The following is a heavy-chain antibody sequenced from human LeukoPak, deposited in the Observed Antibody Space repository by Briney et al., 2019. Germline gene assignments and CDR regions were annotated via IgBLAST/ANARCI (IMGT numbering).Heavy chain of an antibody. CDR1: GFTFSSYS. CDR3: ARDGDSSGYYAAFDI. CDR2: ISSSSSII. J-gene: IGHJ3*02. V-gene: IGHV3-48*02. Sequence: GGSLRLSCAAAGFTFSSYSMNWVRQAPGKGLEWLSYISSSSSIIYYADSVKGRFTISRDNAKNSLYLQMNSLRDEDTAVYYCARDGDSSGYYAAFDIWGQGTMVTVSS. D-gene: IGHD3-22*01.